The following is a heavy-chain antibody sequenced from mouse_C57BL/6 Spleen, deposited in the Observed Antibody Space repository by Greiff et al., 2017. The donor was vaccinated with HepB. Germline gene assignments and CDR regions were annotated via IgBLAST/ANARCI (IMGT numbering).Heavy chain of an antibody. CDR3: TNYYGSSNFDY. CDR2: IYPGNSDT. V-gene: IGHV1-5*01. Sequence: EVQLQQSGTVLARPGASVKMSCKTSGYTFTSYWMHWVKQRPGQGLEWIGAIYPGNSDTSYNQKFKGKAKLTAVTSASTAYMELSSLTNEDSAVYYCTNYYGSSNFDYCGQGTTLTVSS. D-gene: IGHD1-1*01. J-gene: IGHJ2*01. CDR1: GYTFTSYW.